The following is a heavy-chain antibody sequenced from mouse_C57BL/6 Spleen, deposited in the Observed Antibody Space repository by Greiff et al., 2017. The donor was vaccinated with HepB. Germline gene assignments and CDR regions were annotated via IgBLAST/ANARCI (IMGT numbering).Heavy chain of an antibody. Sequence: QVHVKQSGAELVRPGASVKLSCKASGYTFTDYYINWVKQRPGQGLEWIARIYPGSGNTYYNEKFKGKATLTAEKSSSTAYMQLSSLTSEDSAVYFCARLRGLGYWYFDVWGTGTTVTVSS. D-gene: IGHD4-1*01. CDR1: GYTFTDYY. CDR3: ARLRGLGYWYFDV. J-gene: IGHJ1*03. CDR2: IYPGSGNT. V-gene: IGHV1-76*01.